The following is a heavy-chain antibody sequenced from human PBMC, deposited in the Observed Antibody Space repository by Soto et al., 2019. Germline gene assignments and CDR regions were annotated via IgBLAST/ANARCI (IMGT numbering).Heavy chain of an antibody. Sequence: QVQLIQSGAEVKKPGASVTVSCKASEYSFTGHYLHWVRQAPGQGREWMGWIDPKSGDTNYAQKFQDRVTMTRDTSISTAYMDLSRLRSDDTAVYYCARDYDKSGYDYFDPWGQGTLVTVSS. D-gene: IGHD3-22*01. CDR1: EYSFTGHY. CDR2: IDPKSGDT. J-gene: IGHJ5*02. CDR3: ARDYDKSGYDYFDP. V-gene: IGHV1-2*02.